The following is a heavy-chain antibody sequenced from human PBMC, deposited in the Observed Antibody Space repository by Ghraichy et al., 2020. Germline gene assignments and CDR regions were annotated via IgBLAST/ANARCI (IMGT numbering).Heavy chain of an antibody. V-gene: IGHV3-30-3*01. D-gene: IGHD3-10*01. CDR3: ARDPPLTMVQGDTSIYYYYYGMDV. Sequence: GGSLRLSCAASGFTFSSYAMHWVRQAPGKGLEWVAVISYDGSNKYYADSVKGRFTISRDNSKNTLYLQMNSLRAEDTAVYYCARDPPLTMVQGDTSIYYYYYGMDVWGQGTTVTVSS. CDR1: GFTFSSYA. J-gene: IGHJ6*02. CDR2: ISYDGSNK.